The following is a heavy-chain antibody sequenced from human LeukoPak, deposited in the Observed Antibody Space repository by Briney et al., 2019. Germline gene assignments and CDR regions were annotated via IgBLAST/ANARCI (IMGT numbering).Heavy chain of an antibody. Sequence: GGSLRLSCAASGFTFSSYGMHWVRQAPGKGLEWMAVISYDGSNKYYADSVKGRFTISRDNSKNTLYLQMNSLRAEDTAVYYCAKVQRWELLGYFDYWGQGTLVTVSS. V-gene: IGHV3-30*18. CDR3: AKVQRWELLGYFDY. CDR1: GFTFSSYG. J-gene: IGHJ4*02. CDR2: ISYDGSNK. D-gene: IGHD1-26*01.